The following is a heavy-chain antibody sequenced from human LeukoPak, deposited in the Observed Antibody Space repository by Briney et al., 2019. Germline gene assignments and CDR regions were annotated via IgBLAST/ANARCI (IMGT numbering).Heavy chain of an antibody. CDR1: VFTFSNAW. CDR2: IKSKTDGGTT. CDR3: TTDRDGYYYYYGMDV. Sequence: GGSLRLSCAASVFTFSNAWMSWVRQAPGKGLEWVGRIKSKTDGGTTDYGAPVKGRFTISRDDSKNTLYLQMNTLKTEDTAVYYCTTDRDGYYYYYGMDVWGQRTTVTVSS. D-gene: IGHD2-21*02. V-gene: IGHV3-15*01. J-gene: IGHJ6*02.